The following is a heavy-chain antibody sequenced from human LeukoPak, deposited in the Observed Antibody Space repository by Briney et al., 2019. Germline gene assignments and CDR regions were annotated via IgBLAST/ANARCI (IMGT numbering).Heavy chain of an antibody. D-gene: IGHD2-15*01. J-gene: IGHJ4*02. CDR2: IRGSGNDT. Sequence: PGGSLRLSCAASGFTFSTYTMNWVRQAPGKGLEWVSYIRGSGNDTHYADSVKGRFTISRDNAKNSLYLQMNSLRADDTALYYCARDSGSGGSCDYWGQGTLVTVSS. V-gene: IGHV3-48*01. CDR3: ARDSGSGGSCDY. CDR1: GFTFSTYT.